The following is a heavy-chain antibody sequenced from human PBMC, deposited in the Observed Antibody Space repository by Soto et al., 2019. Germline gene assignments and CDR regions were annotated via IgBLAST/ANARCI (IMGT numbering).Heavy chain of an antibody. V-gene: IGHV1-2*02. D-gene: IGHD5-18*01. CDR1: GYAFTGYY. CDR3: ATRYSYVHF. Sequence: ASVKVSCKSSGYAFTGYYIHWVRQAPGQGLEWMGWINPNSGDTNYAQKFQGRVTMTRDTSFSTAYMELSSLRSDDPAVYYCATRYSYVHFWGQGTLVTVYS. CDR2: INPNSGDT. J-gene: IGHJ4*02.